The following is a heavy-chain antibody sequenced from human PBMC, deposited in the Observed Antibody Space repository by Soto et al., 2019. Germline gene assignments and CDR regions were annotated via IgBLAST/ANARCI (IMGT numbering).Heavy chain of an antibody. J-gene: IGHJ4*02. D-gene: IGHD3-22*01. CDR2: ISSNGGST. CDR3: ARDPHYYDSSGYDY. Sequence: GGSLRLSCAASGFTFSSYAMHWVRQAPGKGLEYVSAISSNGGSTYYANSVKGRFTISRDNSKNTLYLQMGSLRAEDMAVYYCARDPHYYDSSGYDYWGQGTLVTVSS. V-gene: IGHV3-64*01. CDR1: GFTFSSYA.